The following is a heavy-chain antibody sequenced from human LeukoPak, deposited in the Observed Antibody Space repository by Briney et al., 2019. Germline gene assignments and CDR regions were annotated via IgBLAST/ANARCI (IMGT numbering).Heavy chain of an antibody. D-gene: IGHD6-6*01. J-gene: IGHJ4*02. V-gene: IGHV3-48*03. CDR2: ISSSGSTI. CDR3: ARVRARFWPDY. CDR1: GFTFSSYE. Sequence: PGGSLRLSCAASGFTFSSYEMNWVCQAPGKGLGWVSYISSSGSTIYYADSVKGRFTISRDNAKNSLYLQMNSLRAEDTTVYYCARVRARFWPDYWGQGTLVTVSS.